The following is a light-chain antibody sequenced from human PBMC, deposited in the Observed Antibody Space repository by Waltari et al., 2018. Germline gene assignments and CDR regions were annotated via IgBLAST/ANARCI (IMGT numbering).Light chain of an antibody. CDR1: QTVRTTY. Sequence: EIVLTQSPGTLSLSPGERATLSCRASQTVRTTYLAWYQQKPGQAPTPLIYGASSRATGSPDRFSGSGSGTDFSLTISSLEPEDFAVYYCQQYDISPPTFGGGTKVEIK. CDR3: QQYDISPPT. CDR2: GAS. V-gene: IGKV3-20*01. J-gene: IGKJ4*01.